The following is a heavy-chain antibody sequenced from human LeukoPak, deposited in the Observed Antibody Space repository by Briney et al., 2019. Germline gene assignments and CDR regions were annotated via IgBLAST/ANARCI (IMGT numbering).Heavy chain of an antibody. CDR2: IYYSGST. CDR3: ARIHYGGNSGWFDP. CDR1: GGSISSYY. D-gene: IGHD4-23*01. J-gene: IGHJ5*02. Sequence: PSETLSLTXTVSGGSISSYYWSWIRQPPGKGLEWIGYIYYSGSTNYNPSLKSRVTISVDTSKNQFSLKLSSVTAADTAVYYCARIHYGGNSGWFDPWGQGTLVTVSS. V-gene: IGHV4-59*01.